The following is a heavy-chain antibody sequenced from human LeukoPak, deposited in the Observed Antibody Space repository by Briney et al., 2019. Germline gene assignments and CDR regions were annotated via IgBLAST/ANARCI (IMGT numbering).Heavy chain of an antibody. CDR2: IYYSGST. Sequence: TSETLSLTCTVSGGSISSSSYYWGWIRQPPGKGLEWIGSIYYSGSTYYNPSLKSRVTISVDTSKNQFSLKLSSVTAADTAVYYCASGLQLLCDCWGQGTLVTVSS. J-gene: IGHJ4*02. CDR3: ASGLQLLCDC. V-gene: IGHV4-39*01. D-gene: IGHD2-2*01. CDR1: GGSISSSSYY.